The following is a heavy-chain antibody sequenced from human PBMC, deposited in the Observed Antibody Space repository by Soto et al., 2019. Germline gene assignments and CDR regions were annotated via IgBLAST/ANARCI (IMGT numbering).Heavy chain of an antibody. CDR1: GFTFSTYW. V-gene: IGHV3-7*03. Sequence: LRLSCAASGFTFSTYWMNWVRQAPGKGLEWVANIKQDGSEKYYVDSVKGRFAISRDNAKDSLFLQMNNLRAEDTAVYYCARSAAVVVTAGYFDYWGQGTLVTVSS. D-gene: IGHD2-21*02. CDR2: IKQDGSEK. CDR3: ARSAAVVVTAGYFDY. J-gene: IGHJ4*02.